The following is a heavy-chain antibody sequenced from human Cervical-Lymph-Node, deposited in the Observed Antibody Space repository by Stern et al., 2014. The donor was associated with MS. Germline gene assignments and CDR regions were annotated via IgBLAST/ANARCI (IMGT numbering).Heavy chain of an antibody. CDR2: ISASNGNT. Sequence: QVQLVQSGSEVKKDGASVKVTCKASGYTFNIFGITWVRQAPGQGLEWMGWISASNGNTQYARNLQGRVTLTTDTSTSTAYMELRSLRSDDAAVYYCARAGAEVTTHSSDWGQGTLVTVSS. V-gene: IGHV1-18*01. J-gene: IGHJ4*02. CDR3: ARAGAEVTTHSSD. D-gene: IGHD1-14*01. CDR1: GYTFNIFG.